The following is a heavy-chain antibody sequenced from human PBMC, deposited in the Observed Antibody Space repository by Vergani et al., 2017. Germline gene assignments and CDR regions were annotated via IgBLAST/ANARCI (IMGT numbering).Heavy chain of an antibody. CDR2: ISAYNGNT. CDR1: GYTFTSYG. V-gene: IGHV1-18*01. J-gene: IGHJ6*02. D-gene: IGHD2-15*01. Sequence: QVQLVQSGAEVKKPGASVKVSCKASGYTFTSYGISWVRQAPGQGLEWMGWISAYNGNTNYAQKLQGRVTMTTDTSTSTAYMELRSLRSDDTAVYYCARERVFGGCSGSSCYSYYYYGMDVGGQGTTVSVSS. CDR3: ARERVFGGCSGSSCYSYYYYGMDV.